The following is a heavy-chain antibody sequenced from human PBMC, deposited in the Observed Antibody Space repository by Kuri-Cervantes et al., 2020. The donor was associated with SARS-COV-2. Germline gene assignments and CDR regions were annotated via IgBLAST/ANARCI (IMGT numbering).Heavy chain of an antibody. CDR2: IYPGDSNT. V-gene: IGHV5-51*01. CDR3: AIRSYVDQVGDYHMDV. CDR1: GYSFTSYW. J-gene: IGHJ6*03. D-gene: IGHD3-16*01. Sequence: GESLKISCEASGYSFTSYWIGWVRQIPGKGLEWMGIIYPGDSNTSYSQSFQGQVTISTDKSISTAFLQMSSLKATDTAVYYCAIRSYVDQVGDYHMDVWGKGTPVTVSS.